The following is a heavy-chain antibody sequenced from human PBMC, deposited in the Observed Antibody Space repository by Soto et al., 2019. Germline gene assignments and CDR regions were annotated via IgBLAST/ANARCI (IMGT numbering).Heavy chain of an antibody. Sequence: ASVKVSCKASGFTFTSSAVQWVRQARGQRLEWIGWIVVGSGNTNYAQKFQERVTITRDMSTSTAYMELSSLRSEDTAVYYCAAGMGATNNYFDYWGQGTLVTVSS. V-gene: IGHV1-58*01. J-gene: IGHJ4*02. CDR2: IVVGSGNT. CDR3: AAGMGATNNYFDY. D-gene: IGHD1-26*01. CDR1: GFTFTSSA.